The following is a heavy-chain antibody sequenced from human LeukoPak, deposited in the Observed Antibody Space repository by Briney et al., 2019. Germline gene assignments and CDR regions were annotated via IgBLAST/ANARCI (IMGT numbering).Heavy chain of an antibody. CDR2: IYPGDSDT. J-gene: IGHJ4*02. CDR1: GYGFTSYW. Sequence: GESLKISCKGSGYGFTSYWIGWVRQMPGKGLEWMGTIYPGDSDTRYSPSFQGQVTISADKSISTAYLQWSSLKASDTAMYYCARSNTYYYDSSGPRSFDYWGQGTLVTVSS. V-gene: IGHV5-51*01. CDR3: ARSNTYYYDSSGPRSFDY. D-gene: IGHD3-22*01.